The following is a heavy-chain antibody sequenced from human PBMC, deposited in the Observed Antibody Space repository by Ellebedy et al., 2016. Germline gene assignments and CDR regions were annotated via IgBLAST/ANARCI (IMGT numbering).Heavy chain of an antibody. V-gene: IGHV3-23*01. Sequence: GGSLRLSCAASGFTFSGYTMSWVRQAPGKGLEWVAAIGGNGFATVYADSVKGRFTISRDNSKNTLSLQMNSLRPDDTAVYNCARVGLGYSSSWYYYGMDVWGQGTTVTVSS. CDR1: GFTFSGYT. J-gene: IGHJ6*02. D-gene: IGHD6-13*01. CDR3: ARVGLGYSSSWYYYGMDV. CDR2: IGGNGFAT.